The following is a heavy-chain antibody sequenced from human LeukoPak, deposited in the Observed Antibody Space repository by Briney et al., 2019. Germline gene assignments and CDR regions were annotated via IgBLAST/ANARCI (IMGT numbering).Heavy chain of an antibody. V-gene: IGHV3-30-3*01. D-gene: IGHD1-14*01. CDR1: GFTFGDYA. CDR3: ARDPIKGAPDYFDY. CDR2: VAHDGDTK. Sequence: GGSLRLSCAASGFTFGDYAMHWVRQAAGRAPEWVAVVAHDGDTKYYAESVKGRFTISRDNSRDMLYLQMSSLRVDDTAIYYCARDPIKGAPDYFDYWGQGTLVTVSS. J-gene: IGHJ4*01.